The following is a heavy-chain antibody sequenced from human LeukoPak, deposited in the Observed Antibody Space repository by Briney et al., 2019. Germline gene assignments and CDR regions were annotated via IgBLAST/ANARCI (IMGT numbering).Heavy chain of an antibody. CDR1: GFTFSSCA. J-gene: IGHJ4*02. CDR3: ARNDILTGYLFDY. D-gene: IGHD3-9*01. V-gene: IGHV3-66*01. Sequence: GGSLRLSCAASGFTFSSCAMSWVRQAPGKGLEWVSVIYSGGSTYYADSVKGRFTISRDNSKNTLYLQMNSLRAEDTAVYYCARNDILTGYLFDYWGQGTLVTVSS. CDR2: IYSGGST.